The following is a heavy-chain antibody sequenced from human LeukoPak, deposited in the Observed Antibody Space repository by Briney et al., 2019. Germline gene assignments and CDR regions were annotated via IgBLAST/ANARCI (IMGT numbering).Heavy chain of an antibody. J-gene: IGHJ4*02. Sequence: SETLSLTCTVSGGSISSYYWSWIRQPPGKGLEWIGYIYYSGSTNYNPSLKSRVTISVDTSKSQFSLKLSSVTAADTAVYFCARKGSSSWANPFDYWGQGTLVTVSS. CDR1: GGSISSYY. D-gene: IGHD6-13*01. CDR3: ARKGSSSWANPFDY. CDR2: IYYSGST. V-gene: IGHV4-59*01.